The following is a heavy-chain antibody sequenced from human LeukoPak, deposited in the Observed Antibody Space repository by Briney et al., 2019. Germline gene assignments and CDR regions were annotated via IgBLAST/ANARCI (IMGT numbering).Heavy chain of an antibody. Sequence: GGSLRLSCAASGFTVSSNYISWVRQASGKGLEWVSVTYSGGSTYYSDSVKGRFTISRDNSKNTLYLQMNSLRAEDTAVYYCAIYYSRSGSKWGQGTLVTVSS. D-gene: IGHD3-10*01. V-gene: IGHV3-66*01. CDR2: TYSGGST. J-gene: IGHJ4*02. CDR1: GFTVSSNY. CDR3: AIYYSRSGSK.